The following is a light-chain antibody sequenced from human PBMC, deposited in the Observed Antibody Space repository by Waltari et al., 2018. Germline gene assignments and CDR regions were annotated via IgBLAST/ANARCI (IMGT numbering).Light chain of an antibody. CDR3: SSYTSSSTLEV. Sequence: QSALTQPASVSGSPGQSITISCTGTSSAVGGSNYVSWYQQHPGKAPKLMIYDVSNRPSGVSNRFSGSKSGNTASLTISGLQAEDEADYYCSSYTSSSTLEVFGTGTKVTVL. CDR1: SSAVGGSNY. V-gene: IGLV2-14*03. CDR2: DVS. J-gene: IGLJ1*01.